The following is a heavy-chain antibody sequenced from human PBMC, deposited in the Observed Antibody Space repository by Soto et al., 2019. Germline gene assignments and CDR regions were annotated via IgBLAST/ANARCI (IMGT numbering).Heavy chain of an antibody. CDR3: VRDDGARSTDY. D-gene: IGHD1-26*01. CDR1: GFTFSDYW. V-gene: IGHV3-7*04. J-gene: IGHJ4*02. Sequence: EVQLVESGGGLVQPGGSLRLSCAASGFTFSDYWMTWVRQAPGRGLEWVANIHRDGSEKYSVGSVKGRFSISRDNANNSLYLQMNSLRAGDTGVYYCVRDDGARSTDYWGQGTLVTVSS. CDR2: IHRDGSEK.